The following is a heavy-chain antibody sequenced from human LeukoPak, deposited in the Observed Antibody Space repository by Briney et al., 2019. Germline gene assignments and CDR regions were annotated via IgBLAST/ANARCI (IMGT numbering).Heavy chain of an antibody. J-gene: IGHJ4*02. V-gene: IGHV1-8*01. CDR1: GYTFTSCD. CDR3: TRGSSGRRDN. Sequence: ASVKVSCKASGYTFTSCDINWVRQATGQGREWMGWMNPNSGNTGYGQSFQGRITMTRGISIGTAYMELSNLTSEDTAIYYCTRGSSGRRDNWGQGTLVTVSA. D-gene: IGHD6-19*01. CDR2: MNPNSGNT.